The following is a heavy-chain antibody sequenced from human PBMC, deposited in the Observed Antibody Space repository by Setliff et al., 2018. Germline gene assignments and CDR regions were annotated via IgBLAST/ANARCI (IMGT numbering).Heavy chain of an antibody. CDR3: TREASVDFWSGYPYYYYMDV. CDR2: IYTSGST. CDR1: GGSISSGIYY. V-gene: IGHV4-61*09. D-gene: IGHD3-3*01. Sequence: SETLSLTCTVSGGSISSGIYYWSWIRQPAGKGLEWIGHIYTSGSTNYNPSLKSRVTISVDTSKNQFSLRLSSVTAADTAVYYCTREASVDFWSGYPYYYYMDVWGKGTTVTVSS. J-gene: IGHJ6*03.